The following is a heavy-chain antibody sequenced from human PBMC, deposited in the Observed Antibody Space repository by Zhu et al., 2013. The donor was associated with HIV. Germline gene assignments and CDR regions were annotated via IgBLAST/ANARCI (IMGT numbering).Heavy chain of an antibody. D-gene: IGHD2-15*01. J-gene: IGHJ4*02. CDR2: MNPDSGNT. CDR1: GYTFINFD. V-gene: IGHV1-8*01. Sequence: QVQLVQSGAEVRKPGASVKVSCKTSGYTFINFDITWVRQATAQRLEWMGWMNPDSGNTGYAQKFQDRVTMTRDTSISTAYMELSSLTSEDTAVYYCVRGGVIVDWGQGTLVTVSS. CDR3: VRGGVIVD.